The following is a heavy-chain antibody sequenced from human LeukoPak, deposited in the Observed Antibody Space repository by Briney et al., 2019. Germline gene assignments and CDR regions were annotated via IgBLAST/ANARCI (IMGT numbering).Heavy chain of an antibody. CDR2: IVVGSGNT. Sequence: SVKVSCKASGFTFTSSAMQWVRQARGQRLEWIGWIVVGSGNTNYAQKFQERVTMSRDMSTSTVYMELSGLRSEDTAVYYCARDSSGIAVAGYYYYYYMDVWGKGTTVTVSS. J-gene: IGHJ6*03. CDR1: GFTFTSSA. CDR3: ARDSSGIAVAGYYYYYYMDV. D-gene: IGHD6-19*01. V-gene: IGHV1-58*02.